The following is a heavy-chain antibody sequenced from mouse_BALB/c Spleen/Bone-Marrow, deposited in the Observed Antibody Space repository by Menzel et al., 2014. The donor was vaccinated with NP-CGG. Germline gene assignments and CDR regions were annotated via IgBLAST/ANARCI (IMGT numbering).Heavy chain of an antibody. CDR2: ISNLAYSI. V-gene: IGHV5-15*02. D-gene: IGHD2-4*01. J-gene: IGHJ3*01. CDR1: GFTFSDYG. Sequence: EVKVVESGGGLVQPGGSRKLSCAASGFTFSDYGMAWVRQAPGKGPEWVAFISNLAYSIYYADTVTGRFTISRENAKNTLYLEMSSLRSEDTAMYYCARDHDYEGLAYWGQGTLVTVSA. CDR3: ARDHDYEGLAY.